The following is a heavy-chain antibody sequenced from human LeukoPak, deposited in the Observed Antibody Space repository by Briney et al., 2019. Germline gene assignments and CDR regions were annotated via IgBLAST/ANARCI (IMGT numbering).Heavy chain of an antibody. Sequence: GGSLRLSCAASGFTFSSYSMNWVRQAPGKGLVWVSSISSSSSYIYYADSVKGRFTISRDNAKNSLYLQMNSLRAEDTAVYYCARDYPRVGATLALLYYWGQGTLVTVSS. J-gene: IGHJ4*02. CDR2: ISSSSSYI. D-gene: IGHD1-26*01. V-gene: IGHV3-21*01. CDR3: ARDYPRVGATLALLYY. CDR1: GFTFSSYS.